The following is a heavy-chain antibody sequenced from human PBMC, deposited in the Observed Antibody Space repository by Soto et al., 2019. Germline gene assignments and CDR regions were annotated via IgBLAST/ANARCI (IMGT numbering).Heavy chain of an antibody. CDR3: AKRPTSGSLYYMDV. J-gene: IGHJ6*03. CDR2: ISGSGGST. CDR1: GFTFSSYA. D-gene: IGHD3-10*01. Sequence: GGSLRLSCAASGFTFSSYAMSWVRQAPGKGLEWVSAISGSGGSTYYGDSGKGRFTISRDNSKNTLYLQMNSLRAEDTAVYYCAKRPTSGSLYYMDVWGKGTTVTVSS. V-gene: IGHV3-23*01.